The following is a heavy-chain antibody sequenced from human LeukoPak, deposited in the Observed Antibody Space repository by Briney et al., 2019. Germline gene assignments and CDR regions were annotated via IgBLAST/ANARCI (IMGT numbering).Heavy chain of an antibody. CDR1: AFTFSSYA. D-gene: IGHD2-21*02. V-gene: IGHV3-23*01. J-gene: IGHJ4*02. CDR3: ARDVKGGDFYYFDY. Sequence: GGSLRLSCAASAFTFSSYAMSWVRQAPGKGLEWVSAISGSGGSTYYADSVKGRFTISRDNSKNTLYLQMNNLRAEDTAVYYCARDVKGGDFYYFDYWGQGTLVTVSS. CDR2: ISGSGGST.